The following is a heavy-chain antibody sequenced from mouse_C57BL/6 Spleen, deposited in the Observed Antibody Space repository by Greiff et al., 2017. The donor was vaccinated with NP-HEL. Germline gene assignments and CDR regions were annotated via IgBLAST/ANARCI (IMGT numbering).Heavy chain of an antibody. CDR3: AREGGKNDGNFFDY. V-gene: IGHV3-6*01. J-gene: IGHJ2*01. CDR2: ISYDGSN. Sequence: VQLKESGPGLVKPSQSLSLTCSVTGYSITSGYYWNWIRQFPGNKLEWMGYISYDGSNNYNPSLKNRISITRDTSKNQFFLKLNSVTTEDTATYYCAREGGKNDGNFFDYWGKGTTLTVSS. CDR1: GYSITSGYY. D-gene: IGHD2-1*01.